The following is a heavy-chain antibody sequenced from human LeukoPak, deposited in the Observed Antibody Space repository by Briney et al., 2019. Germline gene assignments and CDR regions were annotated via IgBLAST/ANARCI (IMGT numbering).Heavy chain of an antibody. D-gene: IGHD2-8*02. CDR1: GGTFSSYA. V-gene: IGHV1-69*06. CDR2: IIPIFGTA. J-gene: IGHJ6*04. Sequence: ASVKVSCKASGGTFSSYAISWVRQATGQGLDWMGGIIPIFGTANYAQKFQGRVTITADKSTSTAYMELSSLRSEDTAVYYCARAGGPLFDGNYYYGMDVWGKGTTVTVSS. CDR3: ARAGGPLFDGNYYYGMDV.